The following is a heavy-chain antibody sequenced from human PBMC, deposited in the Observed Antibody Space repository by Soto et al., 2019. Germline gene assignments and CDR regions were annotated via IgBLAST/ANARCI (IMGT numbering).Heavy chain of an antibody. CDR3: ARTYKDWAYSLDY. V-gene: IGHV2-5*02. CDR1: GFSLTTSGLG. D-gene: IGHD3-16*01. J-gene: IGHJ4*02. Sequence: QITLEESGPTLVEPIQTLTLTCSFSGFSLTTSGLGVGWIRQAPGKALEWLALIYWDDDKRYSPSLKTRLTITKDTAKNLGVLTMTNLDPVDTATYYCARTYKDWAYSLDYWGQGTLVTVSS. CDR2: IYWDDDK.